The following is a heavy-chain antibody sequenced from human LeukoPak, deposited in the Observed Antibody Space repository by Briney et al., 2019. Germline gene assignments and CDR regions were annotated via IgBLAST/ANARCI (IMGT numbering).Heavy chain of an antibody. CDR2: IYYSGST. J-gene: IGHJ2*01. V-gene: IGHV4-59*01. Sequence: PSETLSLTCTVSGGSISSYYWSWIRQPPGKGLEWIGYIYYSGSTNYNPSLKSRVTISVDTSKNQSSLKLSSVTAADTAVYYCARIHSSSWYMNWYFDLWGRGTLVTVSS. D-gene: IGHD6-13*01. CDR1: GGSISSYY. CDR3: ARIHSSSWYMNWYFDL.